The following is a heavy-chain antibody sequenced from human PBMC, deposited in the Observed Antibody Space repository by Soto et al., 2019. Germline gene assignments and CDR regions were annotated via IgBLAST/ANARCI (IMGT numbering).Heavy chain of an antibody. J-gene: IGHJ5*02. V-gene: IGHV4-30-4*01. CDR1: GGSISSGDYY. D-gene: IGHD5-12*01. CDR2: IYYSGST. CDR3: ARDRGYSGYDGVNWFDP. Sequence: SETLSLTCTVSGGSISSGDYYWSWIRQPPGKGLEWIGYIYYSGSTYYNPSLKSRVTISVDTSKNQFSLKLSSVTAADTAVYYCARDRGYSGYDGVNWFDPWGQGTLVTVSS.